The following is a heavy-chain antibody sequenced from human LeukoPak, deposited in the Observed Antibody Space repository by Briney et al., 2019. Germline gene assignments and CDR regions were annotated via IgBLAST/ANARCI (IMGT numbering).Heavy chain of an antibody. V-gene: IGHV4-61*01. D-gene: IGHD4-17*01. Sequence: SETLSLTCTVSGGSVTSGSYYWSWIRQPPGKGLEWIGYIHYSGSTNYNPSLKSRVTISVDTSKNQFSLKLSSVTAADTAVYYCARSDYYNYYYYYGMDVWGQGTTVTVSS. J-gene: IGHJ6*02. CDR2: IHYSGST. CDR1: GGSVTSGSYY. CDR3: ARSDYYNYYYYYGMDV.